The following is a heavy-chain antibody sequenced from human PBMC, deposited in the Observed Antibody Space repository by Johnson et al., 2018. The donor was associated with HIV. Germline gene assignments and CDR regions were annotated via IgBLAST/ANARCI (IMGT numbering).Heavy chain of an antibody. D-gene: IGHD1-7*01. CDR1: GFTFSSYA. V-gene: IGHV3-30*14. Sequence: QVQLVESGGGVVQPGRSLRLSCAASGFTFSSYAMHWVRQAPGKGLAWVAVITYDGSNKYFADSRKGRFTISRDNSKNSLHLQMSSLRAEDTAVYYCAREDQNWNYDHAFDIWGQGTMVTVSS. CDR3: AREDQNWNYDHAFDI. J-gene: IGHJ3*02. CDR2: ITYDGSNK.